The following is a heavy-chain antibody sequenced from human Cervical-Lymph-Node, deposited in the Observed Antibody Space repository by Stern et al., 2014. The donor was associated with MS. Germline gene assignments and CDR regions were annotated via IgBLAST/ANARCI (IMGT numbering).Heavy chain of an antibody. CDR1: GGTFSNYA. CDR3: ASLLGRIAVASVDY. Sequence: VQLVESGAEVKKPGSSVKGSCKASGGTFSNYAISWVRQAPGQGLEWLGWIIPIFGTATYAQKFQGRVTITADESTSTTYMELSSLRSEDTAVYYCASLLGRIAVASVDYWGQGTLVTVSS. J-gene: IGHJ4*02. V-gene: IGHV1-69*01. CDR2: IIPIFGTA. D-gene: IGHD6-19*01.